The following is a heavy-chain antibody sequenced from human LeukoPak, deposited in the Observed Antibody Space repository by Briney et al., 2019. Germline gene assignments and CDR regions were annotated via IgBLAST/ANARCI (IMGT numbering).Heavy chain of an antibody. CDR1: GGSISSSSYY. J-gene: IGHJ5*02. V-gene: IGHV4-39*01. CDR2: IYYSGST. Sequence: SETLSLTCTVSGGSISSSSYYWGWIRQPPVKGLEWIGSIYYSGSTYYNPSLKSRVTISVDTSKNQFSPKLSSVTAADTAVYYCARGLRVVRNWFDPWGQGTLVTVSS. D-gene: IGHD2-2*01. CDR3: ARGLRVVRNWFDP.